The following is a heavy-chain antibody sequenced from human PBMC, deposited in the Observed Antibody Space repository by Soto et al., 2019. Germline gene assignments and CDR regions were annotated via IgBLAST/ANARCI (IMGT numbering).Heavy chain of an antibody. Sequence: GASVKVSCKASGYTFTGYYMHWVRQAPGQGLEWMGWINPNSGGTNYAQKFQGRVTMTRDTSISTAYMELSRLRSDDTAVYYCARDNTIFGVGNYYYGMDVWGQGTTVTVSS. J-gene: IGHJ6*02. CDR2: INPNSGGT. D-gene: IGHD3-3*01. CDR3: ARDNTIFGVGNYYYGMDV. V-gene: IGHV1-2*02. CDR1: GYTFTGYY.